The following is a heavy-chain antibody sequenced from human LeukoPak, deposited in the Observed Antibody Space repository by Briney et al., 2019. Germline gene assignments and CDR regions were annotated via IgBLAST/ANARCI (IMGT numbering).Heavy chain of an antibody. CDR1: GFTFGDYG. D-gene: IGHD3-10*01. V-gene: IGHV3-49*04. CDR2: IRSKVFGGTT. CDR3: SGSFGELTFFDY. J-gene: IGHJ4*02. Sequence: GGSLRLSCTASGFTFGDYGMIWVRQAPGKGLEWVGFIRSKVFGGTTEYAASVKGRFTISRDDSKSIAYLQMNSLKTEDTAVYYCSGSFGELTFFDYWGQGTLVTVSS.